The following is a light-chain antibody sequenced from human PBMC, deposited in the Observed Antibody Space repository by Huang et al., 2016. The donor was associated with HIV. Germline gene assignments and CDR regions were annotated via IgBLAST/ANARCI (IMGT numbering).Light chain of an antibody. V-gene: IGKV1-17*03. CDR2: AAS. Sequence: DIQMTQSPSAMSASVGDRVTITCRACQDIINYLAWFQQKPGKVPKRLIFAASSLQSGVPARFSGSGSGVEFTLTISSLQPEDFATYYCLQHDHFHTPTFGQGTRVEIK. J-gene: IGKJ1*01. CDR1: QDIINY. CDR3: LQHDHFHTPT.